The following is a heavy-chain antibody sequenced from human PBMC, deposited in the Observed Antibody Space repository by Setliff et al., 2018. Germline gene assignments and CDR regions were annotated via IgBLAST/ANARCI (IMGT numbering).Heavy chain of an antibody. CDR2: INSDGSSI. CDR3: ARLALTGYDSSGYYYALEYYYYMDV. D-gene: IGHD3-22*01. Sequence: GGSLRLSCAGSGFTFSSHWMYWVRQAPGKGLVWVSRINSDGSSITYADSVKGRFTISRDDSKKTLYLQMNSLRAEDTAVYYCARLALTGYDSSGYYYALEYYYYMDVWGKGTTVTVSS. CDR1: GFTFSSHW. V-gene: IGHV3-74*01. J-gene: IGHJ6*03.